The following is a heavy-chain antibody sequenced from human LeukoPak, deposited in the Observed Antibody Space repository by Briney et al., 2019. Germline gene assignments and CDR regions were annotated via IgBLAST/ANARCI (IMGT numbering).Heavy chain of an antibody. CDR1: GLSISDYY. V-gene: IGHV3-11*01. D-gene: IGHD3-10*01. CDR2: ISRGSGDI. J-gene: IGHJ4*02. Sequence: GGPLRLSCAASGLSISDYYMGWIRQGPGKGLKWLSYISRGSGDISYADSVKGRFTISRDNAKQSLSLQMNSLRAEDTAVYYCAVEVRGVITLINGDCWGQGTLVTVSS. CDR3: AVEVRGVITLINGDC.